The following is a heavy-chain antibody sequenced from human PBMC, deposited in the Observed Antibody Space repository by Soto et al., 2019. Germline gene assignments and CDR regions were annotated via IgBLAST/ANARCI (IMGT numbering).Heavy chain of an antibody. Sequence: PSETLSLTCTVSGGSISSGDYYWSWIRQPPGKGLEWIGYIYYSGSTYYNPSLKSRVTISVDTSKNQLSLKLSSVTAADTAVYYCAREGIAATYGMDVWGQGTTVTVSS. CDR2: IYYSGST. CDR3: AREGIAATYGMDV. J-gene: IGHJ6*02. CDR1: GGSISSGDYY. D-gene: IGHD6-13*01. V-gene: IGHV4-30-4*01.